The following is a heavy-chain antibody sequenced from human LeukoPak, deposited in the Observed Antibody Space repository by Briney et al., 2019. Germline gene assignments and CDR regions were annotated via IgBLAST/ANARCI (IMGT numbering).Heavy chain of an antibody. J-gene: IGHJ4*02. Sequence: GESLKISCKGSGYSFTSYWIGWVRQMPGKGLEWMGIIYPGDSDTRYSPSFQGQVTISADKSISTAYLQWSRLKASDTAMYYCASSSRSRWSIYYFDYWGQGTLVNVSS. CDR3: ASSSRSRWSIYYFDY. CDR1: GYSFTSYW. D-gene: IGHD6-13*01. V-gene: IGHV5-51*01. CDR2: IYPGDSDT.